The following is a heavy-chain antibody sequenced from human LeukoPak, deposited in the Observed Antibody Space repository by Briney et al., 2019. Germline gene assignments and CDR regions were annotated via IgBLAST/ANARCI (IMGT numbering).Heavy chain of an antibody. D-gene: IGHD2-15*01. CDR1: GFTDSSHY. Sequence: GGPLRLSCAASGFTDSSHYMSWVRQAPGKGLEWVSLTYSDGTKYYQDSVKGRFTFSRDNSRHTLYLQMTSLRAEDTAVYYCARDQASFCSGGGCPRGYYFDYWGQGTLVTVSS. CDR2: TYSDGTK. J-gene: IGHJ4*02. CDR3: ARDQASFCSGGGCPRGYYFDY. V-gene: IGHV3-53*01.